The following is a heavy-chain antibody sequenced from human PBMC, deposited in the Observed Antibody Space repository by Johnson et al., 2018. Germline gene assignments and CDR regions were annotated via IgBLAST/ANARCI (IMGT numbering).Heavy chain of an antibody. CDR3: AKRYYDSVWGSLYYYMDV. J-gene: IGHJ6*03. Sequence: VQLVESGGGVVQPARSLRLSCAASEFTFSRYGMHWVRQAPGKGLEWVAVISFDGSNKYYADSVMGRFTISRDNSNNTLYLQMNSLSAEDTAVYYCAKRYYDSVWGSLYYYMDVWGKGTTVTVSS. V-gene: IGHV3-30*18. CDR1: EFTFSRYG. D-gene: IGHD3-16*01. CDR2: ISFDGSNK.